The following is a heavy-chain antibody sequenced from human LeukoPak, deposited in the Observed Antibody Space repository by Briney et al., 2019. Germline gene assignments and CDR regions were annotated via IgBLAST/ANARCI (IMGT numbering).Heavy chain of an antibody. CDR1: GFTVSSNY. CDR2: IYSGGST. Sequence: GGSLRLSCAASGFTVSSNYMSWVRQAPGKGLEWVSVIYSGGSTYYADSVKGRFTISRDNSKNTLYLEVISLTAEDTAVYYCAKDDAWLRFGEWSQGTLVTVSS. J-gene: IGHJ4*02. CDR3: AKDDAWLRFGE. D-gene: IGHD3-10*01. V-gene: IGHV3-53*01.